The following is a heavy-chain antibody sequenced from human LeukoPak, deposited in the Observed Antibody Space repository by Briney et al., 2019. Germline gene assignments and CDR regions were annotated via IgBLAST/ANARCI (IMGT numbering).Heavy chain of an antibody. Sequence: TGGSLRLSCAASGFTFDDYAMHWVRQAPGKGLEWVSGISWNSGSIGYADSVKGRFTVSRDNAKNSLYLQMNSLRAEDTALYYCAKDLTMVRGGPLDYWGQGTLVTVSS. D-gene: IGHD3-10*01. J-gene: IGHJ4*02. CDR1: GFTFDDYA. CDR2: ISWNSGSI. V-gene: IGHV3-9*01. CDR3: AKDLTMVRGGPLDY.